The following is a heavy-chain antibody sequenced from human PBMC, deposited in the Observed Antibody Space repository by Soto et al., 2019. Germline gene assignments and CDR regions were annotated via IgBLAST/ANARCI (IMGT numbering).Heavy chain of an antibody. D-gene: IGHD3-9*01. CDR2: ISAYNGNP. CDR3: ARDSSDILTGYLFDY. Sequence: QVQLVQSGAEVKKPGASVKVSCKASGYTFTSYGISWVRQAPGQGLEWMGWISAYNGNPNYAQKLQGRVTMTTDTSTSTAYIELRSLRSDDTAVYYCARDSSDILTGYLFDYWGQGTLVTVSS. CDR1: GYTFTSYG. J-gene: IGHJ4*02. V-gene: IGHV1-18*01.